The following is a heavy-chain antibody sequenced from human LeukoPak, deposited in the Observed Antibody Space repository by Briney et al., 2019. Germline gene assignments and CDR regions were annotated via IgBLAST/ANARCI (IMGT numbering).Heavy chain of an antibody. CDR2: IYSGGST. CDR1: GFTVSSNY. CDR3: ARTLYGSGYYFDY. Sequence: GGSLRLSCAASGFTVSSNYMSWVRQAPGKGLEWVSVIYSGGSTYYADSVKGRFTISRDNSKDTLYLQMNSLRAEDTAVYYCARTLYGSGYYFDYWGQGTLVTVSS. J-gene: IGHJ4*02. V-gene: IGHV3-66*01. D-gene: IGHD3-10*01.